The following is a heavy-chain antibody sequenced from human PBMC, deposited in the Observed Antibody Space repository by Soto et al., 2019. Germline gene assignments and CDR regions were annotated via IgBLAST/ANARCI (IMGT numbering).Heavy chain of an antibody. D-gene: IGHD3-16*01. J-gene: IGHJ4*02. CDR2: VYYTGRT. V-gene: IGHV4-61*01. CDR1: GGSVNSGSYY. CDR3: ARDYDYFDH. Sequence: SETLSLTCTVSGGSVNSGSYYWSWIRQPPGKGLEWIGYVYYTGRTSYNPSLKSRVTISADTSKNQFSLMVTSVTAADTAVYYCARDYDYFDHWGQGTLVTVSS.